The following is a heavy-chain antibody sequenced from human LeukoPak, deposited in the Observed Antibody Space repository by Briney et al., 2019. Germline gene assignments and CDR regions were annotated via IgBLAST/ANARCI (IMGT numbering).Heavy chain of an antibody. CDR2: INPSGGST. V-gene: IGHV1-46*01. CDR1: GYTFTSYY. CDR3: ARATTPYYYDSSGYYDWFDP. D-gene: IGHD3-22*01. J-gene: IGHJ5*02. Sequence: ASVKVSCKASGYTFTSYYMHWVRQAPGQGLEWMGIINPSGGSTSYAQKFQGRVTMTRDTSTSTVYMELSSLRSEDTAVYYCARATTPYYYDSSGYYDWFDPWGQGTLVTVSS.